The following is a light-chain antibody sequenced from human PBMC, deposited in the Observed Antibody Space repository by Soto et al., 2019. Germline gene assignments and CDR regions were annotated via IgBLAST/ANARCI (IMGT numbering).Light chain of an antibody. CDR2: AAS. J-gene: IGKJ5*01. CDR1: QTVRGNS. CDR3: QQYGDSSIT. V-gene: IGKV3-20*01. Sequence: ENVLTQSPDTLTLSPGETAALSCRASQTVRGNSLAWYQQKRGQAPRVLIYAASTRATGIPDRFSGSGSGTDFTLTISRLEPEDFAVYYCQQYGDSSITFGQGTRLEIK.